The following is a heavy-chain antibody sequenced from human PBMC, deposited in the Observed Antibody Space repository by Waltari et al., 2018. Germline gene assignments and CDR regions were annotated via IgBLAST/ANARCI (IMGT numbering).Heavy chain of an antibody. Sequence: SSSSYIYYADSVKGRFTISRDNAKNSLYLQMNSLRAEDTAVYYCARTCYQRSSPMYYDFWSGYYDYYYYMDVWGKGTTVTVSS. CDR2: SSSSYI. D-gene: IGHD3-3*01. V-gene: IGHV3-21*01. CDR3: ARTCYQRSSPMYYDFWSGYYDYYYYMDV. J-gene: IGHJ6*03.